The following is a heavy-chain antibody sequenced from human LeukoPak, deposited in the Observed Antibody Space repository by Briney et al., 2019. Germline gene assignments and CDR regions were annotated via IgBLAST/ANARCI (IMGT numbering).Heavy chain of an antibody. V-gene: IGHV3-23*01. D-gene: IGHD5/OR15-5a*01. CDR1: GFTFSNYA. CDR2: ISGSGGST. J-gene: IGHJ4*02. CDR3: ATHFSMVSTSPL. Sequence: GGSLRLSCAASGFTFSNYAMSWVRQAPGKGLEGVSSISGSGGSTYYADSVKGRFTISRDNAKDTLLLQMNSLRAEDTAVYYCATHFSMVSTSPLWGQGTLVTVSS.